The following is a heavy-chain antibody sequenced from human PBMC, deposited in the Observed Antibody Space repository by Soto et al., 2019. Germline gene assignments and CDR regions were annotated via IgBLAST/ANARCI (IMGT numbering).Heavy chain of an antibody. CDR2: ISNRGDT. D-gene: IGHD6-19*01. V-gene: IGHV3-66*01. Sequence: GGSLRLSCTASGFIVSDTYVNWVRQAPGKGLEWVSVISNRGDTHYADSVRGRFSLSRDISDNTLHLQMNNLRVEDTAVYYCAKVEQWLVGAIDIRGQAIMVTVSS. CDR3: AKVEQWLVGAIDI. CDR1: GFIVSDTY. J-gene: IGHJ3*02.